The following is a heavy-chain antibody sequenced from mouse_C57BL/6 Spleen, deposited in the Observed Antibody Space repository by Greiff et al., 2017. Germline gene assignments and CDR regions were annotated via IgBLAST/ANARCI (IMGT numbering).Heavy chain of an antibody. CDR3: AREETTSNYLDY. CDR1: GFTFSSYA. J-gene: IGHJ2*01. V-gene: IGHV5-4*01. Sequence: EVQLVESGGGLVKPGGSLKLSCAASGFTFSSYAMSWVRQTPEKRLEWVATISDGGSYTYYPDNVKGRFTISRDNAKNNLYLQMSHLKSEDTAMYYCAREETTSNYLDYWGQGTTLTVSS. D-gene: IGHD2-13*01. CDR2: ISDGGSYT.